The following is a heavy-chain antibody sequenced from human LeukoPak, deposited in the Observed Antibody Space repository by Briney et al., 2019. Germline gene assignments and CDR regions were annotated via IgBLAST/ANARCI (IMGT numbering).Heavy chain of an antibody. CDR2: INQGGSDK. D-gene: IGHD1-14*01. V-gene: IGHV3-7*01. Sequence: GGSLRLSCAASGFTFSGNWMSWDGQAQGKGLEWVANINQGGSDKYYVDSVKGRFTIPRDNDNNLLYLKMNSLIGEDKAVYYCTRDRSRAEDDWGQGTLVTVSS. CDR1: GFTFSGNW. CDR3: TRDRSRAEDD. J-gene: IGHJ4*02.